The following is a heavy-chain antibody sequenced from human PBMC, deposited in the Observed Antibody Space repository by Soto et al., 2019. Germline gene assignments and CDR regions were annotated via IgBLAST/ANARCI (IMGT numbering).Heavy chain of an antibody. V-gene: IGHV1-69*01. D-gene: IGHD2-15*01. CDR1: GVTFSSYA. Sequence: QVQLVQSGAEVKKPGSSVKVSCKASGVTFSSYAISWVRQAPGQGLAWVGGFIPIFGTANYAQKFQGRVTITSDESTSTAYMELSSLRAADTAVYYCASEVVVVAATQGYNWFDPWCKGHLVTVSS. J-gene: IGHJ5*02. CDR3: ASEVVVVAATQGYNWFDP. CDR2: FIPIFGTA.